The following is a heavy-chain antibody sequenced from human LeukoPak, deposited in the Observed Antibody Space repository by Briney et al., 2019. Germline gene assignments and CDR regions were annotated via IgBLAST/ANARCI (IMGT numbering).Heavy chain of an antibody. CDR2: MNPNSGNT. Sequence: GASVKVSCKASGYTFTSYDINWVRQATGQGLEWMGWMNPNSGNTGYAQKFQGRVTMTRNTSISTAYMELSSLRSEDTAVYYCARAFAKVVPHTYRPRTRGMDVWGHGATVTVSS. J-gene: IGHJ6*02. CDR3: ARAFAKVVPHTYRPRTRGMDV. V-gene: IGHV1-8*01. CDR1: GYTFTSYD. D-gene: IGHD2-2*01.